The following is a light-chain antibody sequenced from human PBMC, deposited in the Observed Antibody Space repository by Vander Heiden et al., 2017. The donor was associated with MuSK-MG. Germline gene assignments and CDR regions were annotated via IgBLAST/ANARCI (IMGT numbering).Light chain of an antibody. CDR3: QQYYNTPFT. CDR1: QSVEKTSNKKKY. J-gene: IGKJ3*01. Sequence: DIVMTQSPDSLAVSLGERATINCRASQSVEKTSNKKKYVAWYQQKPGQPPKLLISWASTRESGVPDRFSGSESGTDFTLSISGLQPEDVATYYCQQYYNTPFTFGPGTKVAI. CDR2: WAS. V-gene: IGKV4-1*01.